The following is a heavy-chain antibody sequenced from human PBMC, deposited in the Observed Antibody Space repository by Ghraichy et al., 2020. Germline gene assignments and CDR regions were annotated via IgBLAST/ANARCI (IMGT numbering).Heavy chain of an antibody. CDR3: ARFKTTVTTDYYYYMDV. CDR1: GGTFSSYA. J-gene: IGHJ6*03. V-gene: IGHV1-69*01. CDR2: IIPIFGTA. D-gene: IGHD4-17*01. Sequence: KVSCKASGGTFSSYAISWVRQAPGQGLEWMGGIIPIFGTANYAQKFQGRVTITADESTSTAYMELSSLRSEDTAVYYCARFKTTVTTDYYYYMDVWGKGTTVTVSS.